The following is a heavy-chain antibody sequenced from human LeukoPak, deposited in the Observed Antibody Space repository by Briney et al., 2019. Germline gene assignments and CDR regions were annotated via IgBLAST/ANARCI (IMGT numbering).Heavy chain of an antibody. CDR1: GFTFNNYG. Sequence: GRSLRLSCAASGFTFNNYGMHWVRQAPGKGLEWVAFIRYNGNNQYYADSVKGRFTISRDNSKNTLYLQMNSLKGDDTAVYYCAKDSAFYYIDVWGKGTTVIISS. D-gene: IGHD3-10*01. J-gene: IGHJ6*03. CDR3: AKDSAFYYIDV. V-gene: IGHV3-30*02. CDR2: IRYNGNNQ.